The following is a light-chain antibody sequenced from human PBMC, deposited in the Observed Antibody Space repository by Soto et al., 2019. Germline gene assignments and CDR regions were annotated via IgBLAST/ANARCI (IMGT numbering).Light chain of an antibody. CDR2: AGS. V-gene: IGKV1-17*01. CDR1: QGIRND. CDR3: QQCYSPPLT. Sequence: DIQMTQSPSTLSASVGDRVTISCRASQGIRNDLGWYQQKPGKAPRLLIYAGSNLQSGIPSRFSGSGSGTEFTLTISSLLPEDSATYYCQQCYSPPLTFGGGTKVDIK. J-gene: IGKJ4*02.